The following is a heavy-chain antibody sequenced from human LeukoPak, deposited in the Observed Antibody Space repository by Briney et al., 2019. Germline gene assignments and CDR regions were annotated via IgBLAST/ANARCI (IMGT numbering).Heavy chain of an antibody. CDR2: TYYSGST. CDR3: ARDSFSRDGYTFDY. J-gene: IGHJ4*02. Sequence: SETLSLTCTVSGGSISSYYWSWIRQPPGKGLEWIGYTYYSGSTNYNPSLKSRVTISVDTSKNQFSLKLSSVTAADTAVYYCARDSFSRDGYTFDYWGQGTLVTVSS. CDR1: GGSISSYY. V-gene: IGHV4-59*01. D-gene: IGHD5-24*01.